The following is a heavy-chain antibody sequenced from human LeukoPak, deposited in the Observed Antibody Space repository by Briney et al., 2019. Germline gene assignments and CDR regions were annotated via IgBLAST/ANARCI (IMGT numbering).Heavy chain of an antibody. J-gene: IGHJ4*02. V-gene: IGHV3-23*01. CDR3: AKDQGDLFDY. CDR2: INGNGETT. CDR1: GFPFSTYG. D-gene: IGHD2-21*02. Sequence: GGSLRLSCGASGFPFSTYGMTWVRQAPGKGPEWVAGINGNGETTKYADSVKGRFTISRDNSKNTLYLQMNSLRVEDTAVYYCAKDQGDLFDYWGQGTLVTVSS.